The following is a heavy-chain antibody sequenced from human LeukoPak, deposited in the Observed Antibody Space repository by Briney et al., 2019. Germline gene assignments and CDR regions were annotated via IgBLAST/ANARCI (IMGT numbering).Heavy chain of an antibody. CDR3: AKDLRYYSSGYYPFDY. Sequence: PGGSLRLSCAASGFTFSSNYMSWVRQAPGKGLEWVSVIYSGGSTYYADSVKGRFTISRDNSKNTLYLQMNSLRAEDTAVYYCAKDLRYYSSGYYPFDYWGQGTLVTVSS. J-gene: IGHJ4*02. CDR2: IYSGGST. CDR1: GFTFSSNY. V-gene: IGHV3-53*01. D-gene: IGHD3-22*01.